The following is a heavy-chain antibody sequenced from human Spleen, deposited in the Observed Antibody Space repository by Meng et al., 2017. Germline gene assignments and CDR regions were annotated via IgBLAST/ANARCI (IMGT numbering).Heavy chain of an antibody. CDR1: GFYFNNAW. V-gene: IGHV3-21*01. Sequence: GGSLRLSCAASGFYFNNAWMSWVRQAPGKGLEWVSSISSSSSYIYYADSVKGRFTVSRDNAKNSLSLQMNSLRAEDTAVYYCARDRSGYSYGTHFVYWGQGTLVTVSS. J-gene: IGHJ4*02. CDR2: ISSSSSYI. CDR3: ARDRSGYSYGTHFVY. D-gene: IGHD5-18*01.